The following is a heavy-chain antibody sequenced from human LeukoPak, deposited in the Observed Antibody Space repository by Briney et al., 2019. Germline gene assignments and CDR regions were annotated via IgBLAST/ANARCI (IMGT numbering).Heavy chain of an antibody. CDR2: ISSSGSTI. J-gene: IGHJ6*02. CDR1: GFTFSSYE. CDR3: ARDTVVRGVSPLDYYYGMDV. Sequence: TGGSLRLSCAASGFTFSSYEMNWVRQAPGKGLEWVSYISSSGSTIYYADSVKGRFTISRDNAKNSLYLQMNSLRAEDTAVYYCARDTVVRGVSPLDYYYGMDVWGQGTTVTVSS. D-gene: IGHD3-10*01. V-gene: IGHV3-48*03.